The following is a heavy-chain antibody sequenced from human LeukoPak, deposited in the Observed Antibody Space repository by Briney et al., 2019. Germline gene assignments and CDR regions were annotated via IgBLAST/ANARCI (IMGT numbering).Heavy chain of an antibody. J-gene: IGHJ4*02. CDR2: ISYDGSNK. CDR3: ARDGLLGYFDY. CDR1: GFTFSSYA. V-gene: IGHV3-30-3*01. Sequence: GGSLRLSCAAAGFTFSSYAMHWVRQAPGKGLEWVAVISYDGSNKYYADSVKGRFTISRDNSKNTLYLQMNSLRAEDTAVYYCARDGLLGYFDYWGQGTLVTVSS.